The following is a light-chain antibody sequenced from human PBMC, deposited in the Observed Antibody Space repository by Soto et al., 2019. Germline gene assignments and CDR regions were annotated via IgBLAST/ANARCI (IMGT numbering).Light chain of an antibody. CDR1: QSISSW. CDR3: QQYNSYSPGWT. Sequence: DIQMTQSPSTLSASVGDRVTITCRASQSISSWLAWYQQKPGKAPKLLIYDASSLEIGVPSRFSGSGSGTEFTLTISSLQPDDFGTYCSQQYNSYSPGWTFGQGTKVDI. CDR2: DAS. V-gene: IGKV1-5*01. J-gene: IGKJ1*01.